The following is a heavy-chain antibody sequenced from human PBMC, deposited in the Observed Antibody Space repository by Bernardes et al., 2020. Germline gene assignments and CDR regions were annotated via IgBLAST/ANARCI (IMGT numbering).Heavy chain of an antibody. CDR2: VSGNGGST. D-gene: IGHD3-22*01. J-gene: IGHJ4*02. Sequence: SLSLSSAPSGFPFSNFAMSWVRQSPGKGLEWVSAVSGNGGSTYYADSVKGRFTMSRDNSKNTLFLQVNSLRAEDTAVYYCAKTFPYDSSGWGFDYWGQGTLVTVSS. CDR1: GFPFSNFA. CDR3: AKTFPYDSSGWGFDY. V-gene: IGHV3-23*01.